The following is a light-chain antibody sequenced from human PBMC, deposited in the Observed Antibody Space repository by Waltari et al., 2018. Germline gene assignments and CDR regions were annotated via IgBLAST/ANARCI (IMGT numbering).Light chain of an antibody. V-gene: IGKV4-1*01. CDR2: WAS. CDR1: QNILYNSNNKNY. J-gene: IGKJ1*01. Sequence: DIVLTQSPDSLPVSLGERATINCKYSQNILYNSNNKNYLAWYQQKPGQPPKLLIYWASTRQFGVPERFSGSGSGTDFTLTISSLQAEDVAVYYCQQFFGTPWTFGQGTKVEIK. CDR3: QQFFGTPWT.